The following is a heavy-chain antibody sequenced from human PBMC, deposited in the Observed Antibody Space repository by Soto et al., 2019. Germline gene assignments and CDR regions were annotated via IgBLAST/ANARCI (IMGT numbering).Heavy chain of an antibody. J-gene: IGHJ3*02. Sequence: SVKVSCKASGGTFSSYTISWVRQAPGQGLEWMGRIIPILGIANYAQKIQGRVTITADKSTSTAYMELSSLRSEDTAVYYCATCATPLPTGGSCYWDAFDIWGQGTMVTVSS. CDR3: ATCATPLPTGGSCYWDAFDI. CDR2: IIPILGIA. CDR1: GGTFSSYT. V-gene: IGHV1-69*02. D-gene: IGHD2-15*01.